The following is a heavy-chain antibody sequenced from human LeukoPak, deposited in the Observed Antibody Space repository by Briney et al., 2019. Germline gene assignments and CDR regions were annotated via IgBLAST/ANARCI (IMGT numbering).Heavy chain of an antibody. CDR1: GVTFSSYA. CDR3: ARGSNTGYYYDSSGYYFHY. J-gene: IGHJ4*02. Sequence: ASVKVSCKASGVTFSSYAISWVRQAPGQGREWMGGIIPIFGTANYAQQFQGRVTITADESTSTAYMALSRLRSEDTAVYYCARGSNTGYYYDSSGYYFHYWGQGTLVTVSS. V-gene: IGHV1-69*13. D-gene: IGHD3-22*01. CDR2: IIPIFGTA.